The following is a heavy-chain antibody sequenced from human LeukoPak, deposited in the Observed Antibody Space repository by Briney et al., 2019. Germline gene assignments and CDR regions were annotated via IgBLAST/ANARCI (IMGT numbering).Heavy chain of an antibody. CDR1: GXFISRSGDY. CDR2: IYYSGTT. Sequence: SETLSLTCTVSGXFISRSGDYWGWIRQPPGKGLEWIASIYYSGTTYYNPSLKSRVTISVDTSKNQFSLMLTSVTAADTAAYHCARQVTPSSGLHWFDPWGQGTLVTVSS. V-gene: IGHV4-39*01. D-gene: IGHD6-19*01. CDR3: ARQVTPSSGLHWFDP. J-gene: IGHJ5*02.